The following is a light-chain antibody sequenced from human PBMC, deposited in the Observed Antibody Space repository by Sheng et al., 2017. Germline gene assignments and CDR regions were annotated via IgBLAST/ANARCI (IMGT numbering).Light chain of an antibody. J-gene: IGLJ2*01. CDR1: SSDVGGYNF. CDR3: CSYAGSYTLL. V-gene: IGLV2-11*01. CDR2: DVN. Sequence: QSALAQPRSVSGSPGQSVTISCTGTSSDVGGYNFVSWYQQHPGKAPKLMIYDVNKRPSGVPDRFSGSKSGNTASLTIAGLQAEDEADYCCCSYAGSYTLLFGGGTKLTVL.